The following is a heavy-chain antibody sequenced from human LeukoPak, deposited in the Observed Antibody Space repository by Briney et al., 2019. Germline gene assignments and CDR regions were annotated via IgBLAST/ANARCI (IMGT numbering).Heavy chain of an antibody. CDR3: ARDFGRYCTIDSCYTDFDL. CDR1: GFTLSGHS. J-gene: IGHJ2*01. D-gene: IGHD2-2*02. CDR2: ISTPGTIE. V-gene: IGHV3-48*04. Sequence: PGGSLRLSCVASGFTLSGHSMNRVRQSPGKGLEWVSYISTPGTIEFYADSVKGRFVISRENGKNALYLQMNSLRAEDTAVYFCARDFGRYCTIDSCYTDFDLWGRGTLVSVSS.